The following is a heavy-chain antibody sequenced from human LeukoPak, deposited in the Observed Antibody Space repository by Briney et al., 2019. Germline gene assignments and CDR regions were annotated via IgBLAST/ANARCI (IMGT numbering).Heavy chain of an antibody. D-gene: IGHD3-10*01. Sequence: SQSLSLSCDISGDSVSSYSTGWDCIRHSPWRGLEWLRRAYYRAKWYFDYGVSVKSLITINPDTSKNQLSLHLHSVTPEDTAVYYCARGGLVRGLSNSWIAFDIWDQGTMVTVCS. CDR2: AYYRAKWYF. V-gene: IGHV6-1*01. J-gene: IGHJ3*02. CDR3: ARGGLVRGLSNSWIAFDI. CDR1: GDSVSSYSTG.